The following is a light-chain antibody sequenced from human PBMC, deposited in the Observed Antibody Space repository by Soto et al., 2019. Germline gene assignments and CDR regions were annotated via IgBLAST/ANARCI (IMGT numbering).Light chain of an antibody. J-gene: IGKJ1*01. CDR1: QSVSAN. V-gene: IGKV3-15*01. CDR3: QQYNIWPPWT. Sequence: IVLTQSPASLSVSLGERVTLSCRASQSVSANLAWYQQRPGQAPRLLIYGIYNRAPDTPDRFSGSGSGTEFTLTISSLQSEDSAVYYCQQYNIWPPWTFGQGTKVDIK. CDR2: GIY.